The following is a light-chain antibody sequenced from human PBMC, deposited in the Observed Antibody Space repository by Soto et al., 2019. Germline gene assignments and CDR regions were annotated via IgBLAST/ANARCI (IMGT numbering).Light chain of an antibody. J-gene: IGLJ3*02. Sequence: QSVLTQPPSASGAPGQRVTISCSGSRSNIGSNTVNWYQHLPGTAPKVLIYRNDQRPSGVPDRFSGSKSCTSASLAISGLQSEDEADYWCAAWDDSLSAVVFGGGTKLTVL. CDR3: AAWDDSLSAVV. CDR1: RSNIGSNT. V-gene: IGLV1-44*01. CDR2: RND.